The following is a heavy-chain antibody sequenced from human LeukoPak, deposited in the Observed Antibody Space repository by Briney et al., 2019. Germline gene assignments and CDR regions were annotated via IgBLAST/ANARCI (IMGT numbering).Heavy chain of an antibody. V-gene: IGHV3-72*01. CDR2: TRNKGNDYST. CDR3: AREAYSGSYFLDAFDI. D-gene: IGHD1-26*01. CDR1: GGSIRISNYY. J-gene: IGHJ3*02. Sequence: LSLTCTVSGGSIRISNYYWGWIRQPPGKGLEWVGRTRNKGNDYSTEYAASVKGRFTVSRDDSKNSLYLQMNSLRTEDTAVYYCAREAYSGSYFLDAFDIWGQGTMVTVSS.